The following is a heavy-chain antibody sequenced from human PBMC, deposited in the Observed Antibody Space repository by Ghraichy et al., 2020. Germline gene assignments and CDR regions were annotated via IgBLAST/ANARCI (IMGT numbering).Heavy chain of an antibody. J-gene: IGHJ6*02. D-gene: IGHD2-21*02. V-gene: IGHV3-21*01. CDR1: GFTFSSYS. CDR3: ASLFSPLAYCGGDCYSYYYGMDV. CDR2: ISSSSSYI. Sequence: SCAASGFTFSSYSMNWVRQAPGKGLEWVSSISSSSSYIYYADSVKGRFTISRDNAKNSLYLQMNSLRAEDTAVYYCASLFSPLAYCGGDCYSYYYGMDVWGQGTTVTVSS.